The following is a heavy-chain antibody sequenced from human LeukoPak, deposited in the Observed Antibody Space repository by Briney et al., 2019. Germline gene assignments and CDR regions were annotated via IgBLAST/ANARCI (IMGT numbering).Heavy chain of an antibody. V-gene: IGHV3-74*01. CDR2: INSDGSNT. CDR1: GFTFSSYA. J-gene: IGHJ3*01. Sequence: GGSLRLSCAASGFTFSSYAMSWVRQAPGKGLVWVSRINSDGSNTTYADSVKGRCTISRDNAKNTVFLQMNSLRVDDTAVYYCARGGYGHGFDVWGQGTMVTVSS. CDR3: ARGGYGHGFDV. D-gene: IGHD5-12*01.